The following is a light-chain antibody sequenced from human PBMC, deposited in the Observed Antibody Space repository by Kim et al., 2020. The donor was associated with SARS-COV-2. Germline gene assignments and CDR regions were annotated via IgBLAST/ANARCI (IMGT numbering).Light chain of an antibody. CDR1: QSLVHSVGYTF. CDR2: KVF. CDR3: MQGTHWPYT. J-gene: IGKJ2*01. V-gene: IGKV2-30*02. Sequence: DVVMTQSPLSLAVTLGQPASISCRSSQSLVHSVGYTFLNWFLQRPGQSPRRLIYKVFNRDSGVPDRFSGSGSGTDFTLKISRVETEDVRVYYCMQGTHWPYTFGQGTKLEIK.